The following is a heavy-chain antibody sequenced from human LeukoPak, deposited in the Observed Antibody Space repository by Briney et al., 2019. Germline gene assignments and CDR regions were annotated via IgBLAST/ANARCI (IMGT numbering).Heavy chain of an antibody. Sequence: SVKVSCKASGGTYNNYAITWVRQAPGQGLEWVGGILPFFGTSNYAQRFQGRVTITADESTGTTYMELSSLRSEDTAVYYCARDHRGFYYGSGNYYYLDVWGKGTTVTVSS. CDR2: ILPFFGTS. CDR3: ARDHRGFYYGSGNYYYLDV. J-gene: IGHJ6*03. D-gene: IGHD3-10*01. CDR1: GGTYNNYA. V-gene: IGHV1-69*01.